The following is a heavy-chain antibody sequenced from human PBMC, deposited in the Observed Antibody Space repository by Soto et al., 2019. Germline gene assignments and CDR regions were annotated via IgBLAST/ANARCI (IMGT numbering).Heavy chain of an antibody. J-gene: IGHJ3*02. D-gene: IGHD2-15*01. CDR1: GYTFTSYD. V-gene: IGHV1-8*01. CDR3: ARVTPAYCSGGSCYSAEGYAFDI. CDR2: MNPNSGNT. Sequence: GASVKVSCKASGYTFTSYDINWVRQATGQGLEWMGWMNPNSGNTGYAQKFQGRVTMTRNTSISTAYMELSSLRSEDTAVYYCARVTPAYCSGGSCYSAEGYAFDIRGQGTMVTVSS.